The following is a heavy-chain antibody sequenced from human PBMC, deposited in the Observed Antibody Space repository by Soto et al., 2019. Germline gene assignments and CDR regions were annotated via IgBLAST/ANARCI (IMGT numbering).Heavy chain of an antibody. Sequence: QVQLQESGPGLVKPSQTLSLTCTVSGGSISSGGYYWSWIRQHPGKGLEWIGYIYYSGSTYYNPSLTRRVTISVNTSKNQFSRKLSSVTAADTAVYYCARDRGRVVRGVIKGGIDYWGQGTLVTVSS. J-gene: IGHJ4*02. D-gene: IGHD3-10*01. CDR2: IYYSGST. CDR1: GGSISSGGYY. V-gene: IGHV4-31*03. CDR3: ARDRGRVVRGVIKGGIDY.